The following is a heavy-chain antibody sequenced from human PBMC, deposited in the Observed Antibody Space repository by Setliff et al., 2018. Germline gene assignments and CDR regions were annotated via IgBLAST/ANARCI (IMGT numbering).Heavy chain of an antibody. CDR2: ISSSGSTI. V-gene: IGHV3-48*03. Sequence: GGSLRLSCAASGFTFSSYEMNWVRQAPGKGLEWVSYISSSGSTIYYADSVKGRFTISRDNAKNTLYLQMNSLRAEDTAVYYCAKNGFGVVALGVNNWFDPWGQGTLVTVSS. CDR1: GFTFSSYE. CDR3: AKNGFGVVALGVNNWFDP. J-gene: IGHJ5*02. D-gene: IGHD3-10*01.